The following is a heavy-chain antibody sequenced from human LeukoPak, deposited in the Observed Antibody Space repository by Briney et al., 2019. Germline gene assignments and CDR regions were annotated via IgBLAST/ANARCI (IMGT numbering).Heavy chain of an antibody. Sequence: GGSLRLSCAASGFTFDSNYLSWVRQAPGKGLEWVSTIYTGGNTYYAAPVKGQFTISRDFSKNTVFLHMNSLRAEDTAMYYCARGDDSGYYDYFDYWGQGALVTVSS. CDR2: IYTGGNT. J-gene: IGHJ4*02. V-gene: IGHV3-53*01. CDR1: GFTFDSNY. D-gene: IGHD3-22*01. CDR3: ARGDDSGYYDYFDY.